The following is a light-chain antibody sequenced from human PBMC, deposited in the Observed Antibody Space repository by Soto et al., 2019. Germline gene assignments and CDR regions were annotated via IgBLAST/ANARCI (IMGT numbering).Light chain of an antibody. J-gene: IGLJ1*01. CDR2: EGS. CDR3: SSNAGRPV. V-gene: IGLV2-23*01. CDR1: SSDVGSYNL. Sequence: QSVLTQPASVSGSPGQSITISCTGTSSDVGSYNLVSWYQQHPGKAPKLMIYEGSKRPSGVSNRFSGSKSGNTASLTISGLQAEDEADYYCSSNAGRPVFGTGTKLTVL.